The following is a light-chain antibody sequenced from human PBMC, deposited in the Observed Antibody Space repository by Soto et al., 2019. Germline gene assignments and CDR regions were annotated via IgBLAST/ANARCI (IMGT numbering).Light chain of an antibody. CDR2: EGS. J-gene: IGLJ2*01. V-gene: IGLV2-23*01. CDR1: SSDVGSYNL. CDR3: CSYAGSSTDVV. Sequence: QSVLTQPASVSGSPGQSITISCTGTSSDVGSYNLVSWYQQHPGKAPKLMIYEGSKRPSGVSNRFSGSKSGNTASLTISGLQAEDEADYYCCSYAGSSTDVVVGGVTKLTV.